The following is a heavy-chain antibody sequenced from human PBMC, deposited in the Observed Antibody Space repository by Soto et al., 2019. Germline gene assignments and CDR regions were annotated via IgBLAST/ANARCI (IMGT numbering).Heavy chain of an antibody. D-gene: IGHD6-6*01. CDR3: ARAVIAARPAYYYMDV. CDR1: GGSISSYY. J-gene: IGHJ6*03. Sequence: PSETLSLTCTVSGGSISSYYWSWIRQPPGKGLEGIGYIYYSGSTNYNPSLKSRVTISVDTSKNQFSLKLSSVSAAATAVYYCARAVIAARPAYYYMDVWGKGTTVTVSS. CDR2: IYYSGST. V-gene: IGHV4-59*01.